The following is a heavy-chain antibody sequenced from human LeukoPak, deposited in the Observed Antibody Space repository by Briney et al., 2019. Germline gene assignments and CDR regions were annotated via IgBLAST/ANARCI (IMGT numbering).Heavy chain of an antibody. CDR1: GYTFTSYY. D-gene: IGHD3-16*02. CDR2: INPSGGST. CDR3: ARGIMITFGGVIVPHDY. V-gene: IGHV1-46*01. Sequence: ASVKVSCKASGYTFTSYYMHWVRQAPGQGLEWMGIINPSGGSTSYAQKFQGRVTMTRDMSTSTVYMELSSLRSEDTAVYYCARGIMITFGGVIVPHDYWGQGTLVTVS. J-gene: IGHJ4*02.